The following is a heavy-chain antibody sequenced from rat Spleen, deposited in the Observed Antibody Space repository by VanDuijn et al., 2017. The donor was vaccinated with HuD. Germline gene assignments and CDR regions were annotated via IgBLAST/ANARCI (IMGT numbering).Heavy chain of an antibody. J-gene: IGHJ1*01. CDR1: GFTFSNYY. Sequence: EVQLVESGGDLVQPGRSMKLSCVASGFTFSNYYMAWVRQAPTKGLEWVASISTGGDNTYYRDSVKGRFTISRDDAKNTLYLQMDSLRSEDTATYYCARHEAEGRYWYFDFWGPGTMVTVSS. CDR2: ISTGGDNT. V-gene: IGHV5-25*01. D-gene: IGHD1-11*01. CDR3: ARHEAEGRYWYFDF.